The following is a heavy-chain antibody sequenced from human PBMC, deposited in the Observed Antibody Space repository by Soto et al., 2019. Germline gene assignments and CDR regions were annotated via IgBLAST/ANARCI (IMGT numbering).Heavy chain of an antibody. J-gene: IGHJ3*02. D-gene: IGHD3-3*02. Sequence: QITLKESGPTLVKPTQSLTLTCTVSGFSLSGDGVGVGWIRQPPGKALEWLALIYWDDDQRYSPSLKTRLTSTKDTSKNPVVLTMTNMDPVDTATYYCAHAFGGTSWPNDAFDIWGQGTEVTVSS. CDR1: GFSLSGDGVG. V-gene: IGHV2-5*02. CDR2: IYWDDDQ. CDR3: AHAFGGTSWPNDAFDI.